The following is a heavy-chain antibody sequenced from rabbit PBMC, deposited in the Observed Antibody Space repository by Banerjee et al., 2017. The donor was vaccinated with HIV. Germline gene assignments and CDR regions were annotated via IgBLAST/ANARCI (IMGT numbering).Heavy chain of an antibody. CDR3: ARPFNTDGTIPYAFIRLDL. J-gene: IGHJ3*01. V-gene: IGHV1S40*01. D-gene: IGHD6-1*01. CDR2: IYGGGAGST. Sequence: QSLEESGGDLVQPGASLTLTCTASGFSFSSSHYMCWVRQAPGKGLEWIACIYGGGAGSTYYASWAKGRFTISKTSSTTVTLQMTSLTAADTATYFCARPFNTDGTIPYAFIRLDLWGPGTLVTVS. CDR1: GFSFSSSHY.